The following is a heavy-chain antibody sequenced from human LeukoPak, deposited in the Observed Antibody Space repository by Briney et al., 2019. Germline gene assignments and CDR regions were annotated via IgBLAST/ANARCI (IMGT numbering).Heavy chain of an antibody. CDR3: ARADPGFASDY. CDR2: MNPTSGNT. CDR1: RYTFTSYD. Sequence: ASVMVSCKASRYTFTSYDINWVGQATGQGLEWMGWMNPTSGNTGYAQKFQGRVTMTRNTSISTAYMELSSLRSEDTAVYYCARADPGFASDYWGQGPLVTVSS. D-gene: IGHD3-10*01. J-gene: IGHJ4*02. V-gene: IGHV1-8*01.